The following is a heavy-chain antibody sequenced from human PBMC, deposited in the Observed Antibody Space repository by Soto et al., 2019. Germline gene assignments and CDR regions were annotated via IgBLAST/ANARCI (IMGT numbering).Heavy chain of an antibody. D-gene: IGHD1-26*01. V-gene: IGHV4-39*01. CDR2: IYYSGST. CDR3: ARHAWGGSGDFDS. Sequence: SETLSLTCSVSGDAISSSSYYWGWIRQPPGKGLEWIGSIYYSGSTYYNPSLRSRVTISVDTSKNQLSLKLSSVTAADTSVIYCARHAWGGSGDFDSWGQG. J-gene: IGHJ4*02. CDR1: GDAISSSSYY.